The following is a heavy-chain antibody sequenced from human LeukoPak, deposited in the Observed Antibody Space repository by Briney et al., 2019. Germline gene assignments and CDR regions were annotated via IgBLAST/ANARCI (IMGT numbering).Heavy chain of an antibody. CDR2: ISGSGGST. CDR3: AKDLAGSGSSFDY. CDR1: GFTFSCYA. Sequence: GGSLRVSCAASGFTFSCYAMSWVRQAPGKGVECVSAISGSGGSTYYADSVKGRFTIFRDNSKNTLCLQMNSLRAEDTAVYYCAKDLAGSGSSFDYWGQGTLVTVSS. J-gene: IGHJ4*02. V-gene: IGHV3-23*01. D-gene: IGHD3-10*01.